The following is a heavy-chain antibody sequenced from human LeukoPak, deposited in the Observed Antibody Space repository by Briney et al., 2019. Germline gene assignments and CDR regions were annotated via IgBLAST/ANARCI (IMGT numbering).Heavy chain of an antibody. CDR2: IRYDGSNK. J-gene: IGHJ4*02. CDR1: GFTFSSYG. D-gene: IGHD5-18*01. CDR3: AKERDTAMVTIDY. Sequence: GGSLRLSCATSGFTFSSYGMHWVRQAPGKGLEWVAFIRYDGSNKYYADSVKGRFTISRDNSKNTLYLQMNSLRAEDTAVYYCAKERDTAMVTIDYWGQGTLVTVSS. V-gene: IGHV3-30*02.